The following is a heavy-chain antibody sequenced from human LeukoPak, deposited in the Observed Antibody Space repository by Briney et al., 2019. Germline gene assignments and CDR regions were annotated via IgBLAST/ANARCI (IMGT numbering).Heavy chain of an antibody. CDR3: ARSQRIDWNFDY. CDR2: IHSGGDT. D-gene: IGHD3-9*01. J-gene: IGHJ4*02. V-gene: IGHV3-53*01. Sequence: GGSLRLSCAASGFTFSSYSMNWVRQAPGQGLEWISVIHSGGDTYYTDSVNGRFTISRDTSKNTVFLQINSLRVEDTAVYYCARSQRIDWNFDYWGQGTLVTVSS. CDR1: GFTFSSYS.